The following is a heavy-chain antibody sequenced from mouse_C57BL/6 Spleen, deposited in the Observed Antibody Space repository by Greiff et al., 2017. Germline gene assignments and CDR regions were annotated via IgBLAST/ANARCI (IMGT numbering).Heavy chain of an antibody. J-gene: IGHJ1*03. CDR2: IDPEDGDT. CDR3: TTVQGPGGLYWYFDV. CDR1: GFNIKDYY. V-gene: IGHV14-1*01. D-gene: IGHD3-2*02. Sequence: EVQLQQSGAELVRPGASVTLSCTASGFNIKDYYMHWVKQRPEQGLEWIGRIDPEDGDTEYAPKFQGKATMTADTSSNTAYLQLSLLTSEDTAVYDSTTVQGPGGLYWYFDVWGTGTTVTVAS.